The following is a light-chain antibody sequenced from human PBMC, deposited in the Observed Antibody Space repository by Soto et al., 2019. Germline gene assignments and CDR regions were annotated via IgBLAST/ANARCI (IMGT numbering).Light chain of an antibody. J-gene: IGKJ1*01. CDR1: ERIYSAY. V-gene: IGKV3-20*01. CDR2: GAS. CDR3: QQYAGSPRT. Sequence: VLTQSPFTMCTSXGQRGTLAXXXSERIYSAYLGWYQQKPGQAPRLLIYGASSRATGIPDRFSGSGSGTDFTLTISRLEPEDFAVYYCQQYAGSPRTFGQGTKVDNK.